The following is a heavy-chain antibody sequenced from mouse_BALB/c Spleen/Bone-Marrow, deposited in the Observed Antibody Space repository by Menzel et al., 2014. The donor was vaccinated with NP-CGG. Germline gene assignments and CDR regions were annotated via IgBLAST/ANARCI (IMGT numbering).Heavy chain of an antibody. Sequence: EVKLAESGGGLVQPGGSRKLSCAASGFTFSSFGMHWVRQAPEKGLEWVASISSGSSTIFYADTVKGRFTVSRDNPKNTLFLQMTSLRSEDTAMYYCTRGGNWDDFDYWGQGTTLTVSS. J-gene: IGHJ2*01. V-gene: IGHV5-17*02. CDR1: GFTFSSFG. CDR3: TRGGNWDDFDY. D-gene: IGHD4-1*01. CDR2: ISSGSSTI.